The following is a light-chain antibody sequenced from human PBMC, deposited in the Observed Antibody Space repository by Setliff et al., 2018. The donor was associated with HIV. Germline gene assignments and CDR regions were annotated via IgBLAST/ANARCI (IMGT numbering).Light chain of an antibody. CDR3: SSYTSSSTYVI. CDR2: DVT. Sequence: QSVLTQPASVSGSPGQSITISCTGTSSDVGGYNYVSWYRQHPGKAPKLMIYDVTNRPSGVSNRFSGSKSGNTASLTISGLRAEDEAVYYCSSYTSSSTYVIFGGGTKVTV. CDR1: SSDVGGYNY. V-gene: IGLV2-14*03. J-gene: IGLJ2*01.